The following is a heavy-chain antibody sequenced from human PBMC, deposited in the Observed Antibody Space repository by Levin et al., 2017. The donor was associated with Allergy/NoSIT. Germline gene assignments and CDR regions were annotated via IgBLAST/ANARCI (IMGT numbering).Heavy chain of an antibody. CDR3: ARQLWINNNWFGTFDI. CDR1: GGSISSSSYY. CDR2: IYYSGST. V-gene: IGHV4-39*01. Sequence: PSQTLSLTCTVSGGSISSSSYYWGWIRQPPGKGLECIGSIYYSGSTYYNPSLKSRVTISVDTSKNQFSLRLSSVTAADTAVYYCARQLWINNNWFGTFDIWGQGTMVTVSS. J-gene: IGHJ3*02. D-gene: IGHD3-10*01.